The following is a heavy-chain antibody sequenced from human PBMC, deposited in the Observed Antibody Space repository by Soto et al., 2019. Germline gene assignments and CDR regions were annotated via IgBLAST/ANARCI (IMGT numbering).Heavy chain of an antibody. CDR2: IYWHDDK. J-gene: IGHJ4*02. V-gene: IGHV2-5*01. D-gene: IGHD2-21*01. Sequence: QITLKESGPTLVIPTQTLTLTCTLSGLSLSTSGVAVGWIRQPPGKALEWLALIYWHDDKRYSPSLKSRLTITKDTSKNQVVLTMTNMGPVDTATYYCARMIARPGRSELDYWGQGILVTVSS. CDR3: ARMIARPGRSELDY. CDR1: GLSLSTSGVA.